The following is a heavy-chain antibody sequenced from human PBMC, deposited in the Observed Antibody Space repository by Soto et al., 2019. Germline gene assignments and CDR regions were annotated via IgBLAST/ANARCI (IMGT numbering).Heavy chain of an antibody. CDR3: AELVVPAARGRRQDYYYYYMDV. CDR2: ISGSGGST. D-gene: IGHD2-2*01. CDR1: GFTFSSYA. V-gene: IGHV3-23*01. J-gene: IGHJ6*03. Sequence: GESLKISCAASGFTFSSYAMSWVRQAPGKGLEWVSAISGSGGSTYYADSVKGRFTISRDNSKNTLYLQMNSLRAEDTAVYYCAELVVPAARGRRQDYYYYYMDVWGKGTTVTVSS.